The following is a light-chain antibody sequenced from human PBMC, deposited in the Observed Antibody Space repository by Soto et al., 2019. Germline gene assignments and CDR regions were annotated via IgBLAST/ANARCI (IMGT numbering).Light chain of an antibody. Sequence: QSVLTQPPSVSGAPGQRVTISCTGTSSNIGTGYDVHWYLHHPGTAPKLLIYGGINRPSGVPDRFSGSKSGTSASLAITVLRAQDEAEYDCQSYYNSRNNWVFGGGTKLTVL. J-gene: IGLJ3*02. CDR2: GGI. V-gene: IGLV1-40*01. CDR3: QSYYNSRNNWV. CDR1: SSNIGTGYD.